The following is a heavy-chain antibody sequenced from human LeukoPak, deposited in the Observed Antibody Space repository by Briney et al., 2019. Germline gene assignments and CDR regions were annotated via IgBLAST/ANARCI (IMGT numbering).Heavy chain of an antibody. CDR2: MNPNSGNT. D-gene: IGHD4-23*01. CDR3: ARVRLRWYAGD. Sequence: ASVKVSCKASGYTFTGYYMHWVRQAPGQGLEWMGWMNPNSGNTGYAQKFQGRVTMTRNTSISTAYMELSSLRSEDTAVYYCARVRLRWYAGDWGQGTLVTVSS. J-gene: IGHJ4*02. V-gene: IGHV1-8*02. CDR1: GYTFTGYY.